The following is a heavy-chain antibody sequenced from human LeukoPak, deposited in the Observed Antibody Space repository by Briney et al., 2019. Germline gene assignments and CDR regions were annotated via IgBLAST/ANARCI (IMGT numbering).Heavy chain of an antibody. J-gene: IGHJ4*02. D-gene: IGHD6-25*01. CDR1: GFTFSNAW. V-gene: IGHV3-15*01. Sequence: GGSLRLSCAASGFTFSNAWMSWVRQAPGKGLERVGRIKSKTDGGTTDYAAPVKGRFTISRDDSKNTLYLQMNSLKTEDTAVHYCTTVAAAWDFDYWGQGTLVTVSS. CDR3: TTVAAAWDFDY. CDR2: IKSKTDGGTT.